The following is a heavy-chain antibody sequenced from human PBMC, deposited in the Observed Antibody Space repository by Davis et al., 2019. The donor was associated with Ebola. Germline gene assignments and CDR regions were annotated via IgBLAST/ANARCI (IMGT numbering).Heavy chain of an antibody. CDR3: ARGGERYCSGGSRRRRYRNRWFDP. D-gene: IGHD2-15*01. CDR2: INHSGST. J-gene: IGHJ5*02. CDR1: GGSFSGYY. V-gene: IGHV4-34*01. Sequence: SETLSLTCAVYGGSFSGYYWSWIRQPPGKGLEWIGEINHSGSTNYNPSLKSRVTISVDTSKNQFSLKLSSVTAADTAVYYCARGGERYCSGGSRRRRYRNRWFDPWGQGTLVTVSS.